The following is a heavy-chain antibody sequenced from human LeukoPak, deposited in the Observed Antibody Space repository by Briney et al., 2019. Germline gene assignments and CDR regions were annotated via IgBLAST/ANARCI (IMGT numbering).Heavy chain of an antibody. CDR3: ARGDCSSTSCYREGYYFDY. J-gene: IGHJ4*02. CDR1: GGSISSYY. D-gene: IGHD2-2*02. V-gene: IGHV4-59*01. CDR2: IYYSGSN. Sequence: SETLSLTCTVSGGSISSYYWSWLRQPPGKGLEWIGYIYYSGSNNYNPSLKSRVTISVDTSKNQFSLKLSSVTAADTAVYYCARGDCSSTSCYREGYYFDYWGQGTLVTVSS.